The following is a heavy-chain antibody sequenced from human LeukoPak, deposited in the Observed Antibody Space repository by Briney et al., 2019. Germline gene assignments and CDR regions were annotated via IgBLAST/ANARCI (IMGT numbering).Heavy chain of an antibody. CDR3: AKDRENYDFWSGYRFDY. Sequence: GGSLRLSCAASGFTFSNYWMNWVRQAPGKGLEWVANIKQDGSEKYYVDSVKGRFTISRDNAKNSLYLQMNSLRAEDTAVYYCAKDRENYDFWSGYRFDYWGQGTLVTVSS. V-gene: IGHV3-7*03. CDR2: IKQDGSEK. J-gene: IGHJ4*02. CDR1: GFTFSNYW. D-gene: IGHD3-3*01.